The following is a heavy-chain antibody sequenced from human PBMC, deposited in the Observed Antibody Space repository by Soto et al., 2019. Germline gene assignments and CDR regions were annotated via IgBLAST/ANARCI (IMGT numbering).Heavy chain of an antibody. V-gene: IGHV4-61*01. J-gene: IGHJ4*02. D-gene: IGHD3-22*01. CDR3: ARAPRGSGYYSVDF. Sequence: ETLSLSLSGSGGSVSSGSGCGSWMRQPPGKGLEWIGYISYSGSTNYNPSLKSRATISVDTYKNQFSLKPTSVTPADTAAYYCARAPRGSGYYSVDFWGQGTQVSVS. CDR2: ISYSGST. CDR1: GGSVSSGSGC.